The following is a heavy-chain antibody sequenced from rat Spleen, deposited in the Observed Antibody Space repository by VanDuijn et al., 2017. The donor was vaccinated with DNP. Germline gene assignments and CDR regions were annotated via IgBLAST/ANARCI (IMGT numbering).Heavy chain of an antibody. CDR2: ISYDGSST. CDR3: VRWNSGHFDY. Sequence: EVQLVESGGGLVQPGRSLKLSCTASGFTFSDYNMAWVRQAPKKGLEWVATISYDGSSTYYRDSVKGRFTISRDNAKSTLYLQMNSLRSEDMATYYCVRWNSGHFDYWGQGVMVPVSS. CDR1: GFTFSDYN. J-gene: IGHJ2*01. D-gene: IGHD4-3*01. V-gene: IGHV5-7*01.